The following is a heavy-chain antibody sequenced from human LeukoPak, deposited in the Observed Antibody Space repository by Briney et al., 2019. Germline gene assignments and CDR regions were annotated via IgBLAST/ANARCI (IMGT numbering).Heavy chain of an antibody. D-gene: IGHD6-13*01. Sequence: NPSQTLSLTCTVSGGSISSGGYYWSWIRQPAGKGLEWIGRIYTSGSTNYNPSLKSRVTMSVDTSKNQFSLKLSSVTAADTAVYYCARWYSSSWYGPDAFDIWGQGTMVTVSS. V-gene: IGHV4-61*02. CDR2: IYTSGST. J-gene: IGHJ3*02. CDR1: GGSISSGGYY. CDR3: ARWYSSSWYGPDAFDI.